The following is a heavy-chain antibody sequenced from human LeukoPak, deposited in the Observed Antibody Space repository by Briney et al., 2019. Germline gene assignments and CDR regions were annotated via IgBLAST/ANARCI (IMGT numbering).Heavy chain of an antibody. V-gene: IGHV3-21*01. CDR1: GFTFSSYS. J-gene: IGHJ4*02. CDR3: ARDSGNSGLLWFGEADY. D-gene: IGHD3-10*01. CDR2: ISSSSSYI. Sequence: GGSLRLSRAASGFTFSSYSMNWVRQAPGKGLEWVSSISSSSSYIYYADSVKGRFTISRDNAKNSLYLQMNSLRAEDTAVYYCARDSGNSGLLWFGEADYWGQGTLVTVSS.